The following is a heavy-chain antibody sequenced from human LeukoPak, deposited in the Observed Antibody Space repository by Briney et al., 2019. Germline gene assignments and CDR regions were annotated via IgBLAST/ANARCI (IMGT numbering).Heavy chain of an antibody. J-gene: IGHJ2*01. Sequence: KPSETLSLTCAVYGGSLSGYYWSWIRQPPGKGLEWIGEINHSGSTNYNPSLKSRVTISVDTSKNQFSLKLSSVTAADTAVYYCAGLPYDFWSGYYHWYFDLWGRGTLVTVSS. CDR1: GGSLSGYY. D-gene: IGHD3-3*01. CDR2: INHSGST. V-gene: IGHV4-34*01. CDR3: AGLPYDFWSGYYHWYFDL.